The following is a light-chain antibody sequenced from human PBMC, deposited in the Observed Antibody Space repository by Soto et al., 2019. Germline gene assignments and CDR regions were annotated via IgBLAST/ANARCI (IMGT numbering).Light chain of an antibody. CDR2: GTS. CDR3: HQDFNLPWT. J-gene: IGKJ1*01. V-gene: IGKV3D-7*01. CDR1: QTVSRMY. Sequence: EIVLTQCPVNLSLSPAERATPSCRASQTVSRMYLSWFQQKPGQAPRLLIYGTSTRATGIPVRFSGSGSGTDFTLTISSLQPEDFAVYFCHQDFNLPWTFGQGTKVDI.